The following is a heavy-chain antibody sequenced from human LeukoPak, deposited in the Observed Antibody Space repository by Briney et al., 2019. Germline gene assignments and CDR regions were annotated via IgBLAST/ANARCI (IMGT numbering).Heavy chain of an antibody. CDR3: ARANFEYYYDSSGHYYFDY. CDR2: IYYSGST. D-gene: IGHD3-22*01. V-gene: IGHV4-59*12. CDR1: GGSISSYY. Sequence: SETLSLTCTVSGGSISSYYWSWIRQPPGKGLEWIGDIYYSGSTYYNPSLKSRVTISVDTSKNQFSLKLSSVTAADTAVYYCARANFEYYYDSSGHYYFDYWGQGTLVTVSS. J-gene: IGHJ4*02.